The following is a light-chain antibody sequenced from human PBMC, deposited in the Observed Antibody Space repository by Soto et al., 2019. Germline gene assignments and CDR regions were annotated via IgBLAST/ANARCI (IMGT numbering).Light chain of an antibody. CDR1: QGISSY. CDR2: AAS. CDR3: QQLNS. Sequence: DIQLTQSPSFLSASVGDRVTITCRASQGISSYLAWYQQKPGKAPKLLIYAASTLQSGVPSRFSGSGSGTEFTLTISSLQPEDFATYYCQQLNSFGGVTKVEIK. V-gene: IGKV1-9*01. J-gene: IGKJ4*01.